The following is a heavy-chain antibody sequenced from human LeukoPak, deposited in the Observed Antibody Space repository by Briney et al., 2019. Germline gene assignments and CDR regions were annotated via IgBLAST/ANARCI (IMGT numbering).Heavy chain of an antibody. Sequence: ASVKVSCKASGYTFTGYYMHWVRQAPGQGLEWMGWISPNSGGTNFAQKFQGRVTMTRDTSISTAYMELSRLRSDDTAMYYCARDERYDSSGYPFDYWGQGTLVTVSS. V-gene: IGHV1-2*02. CDR3: ARDERYDSSGYPFDY. J-gene: IGHJ4*02. CDR1: GYTFTGYY. D-gene: IGHD3-22*01. CDR2: ISPNSGGT.